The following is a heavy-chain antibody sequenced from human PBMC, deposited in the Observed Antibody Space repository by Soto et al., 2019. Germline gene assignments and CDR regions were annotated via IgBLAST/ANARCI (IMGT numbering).Heavy chain of an antibody. Sequence: WGSLRLSCAASGFTFSDYYMSWIRQAPGKGLEWVSYISSSGSTIYYADSVKGRFTISRDNAKNSLYLQMNSLRAEDTAVYYCAKDRWDTTMTYYFDYWGQGALVTVSS. D-gene: IGHD5-18*01. V-gene: IGHV3-11*01. CDR1: GFTFSDYY. CDR2: ISSSGSTI. J-gene: IGHJ4*02. CDR3: AKDRWDTTMTYYFDY.